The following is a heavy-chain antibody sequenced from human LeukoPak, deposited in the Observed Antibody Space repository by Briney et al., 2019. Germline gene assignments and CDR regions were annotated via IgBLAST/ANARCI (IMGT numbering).Heavy chain of an antibody. V-gene: IGHV1-69*05. D-gene: IGHD3-10*01. CDR1: GGTFSSYA. Sequence: GSSVKVSCKASGGTFSSYAISWVRQAPGQGLEWMGGIIPIFGTANYAQKFQGRVTITTDESTSTAYMELSSLRSEDTAVYYCPRGYYGLWYFDYWDQGTLVTVSS. CDR3: PRGYYGLWYFDY. CDR2: IIPIFGTA. J-gene: IGHJ4*02.